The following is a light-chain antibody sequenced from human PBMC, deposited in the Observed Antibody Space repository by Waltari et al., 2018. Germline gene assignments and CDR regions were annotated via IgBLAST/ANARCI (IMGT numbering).Light chain of an antibody. CDR2: DAS. J-gene: IGKJ4*01. CDR3: QQRSKSPLA. CDR1: QPVSSY. V-gene: IGKV3-11*01. Sequence: EIVLTHSPATLSLSPGERATLSCRASQPVSSYLAWYQQKPGQAPMLLISDASNRATCIPARFSGNGSGTDFSLTISILEPEDFAVYYCQQRSKSPLAFGGGTKVEIK.